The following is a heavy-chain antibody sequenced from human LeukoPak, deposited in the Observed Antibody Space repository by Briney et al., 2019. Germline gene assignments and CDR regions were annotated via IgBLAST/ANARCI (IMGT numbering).Heavy chain of an antibody. CDR1: GYTFTSYY. CDR2: INPSGGST. CDR3: ARDNGDFWSGSNR. D-gene: IGHD3-3*01. V-gene: IGHV1-46*01. J-gene: IGHJ4*02. Sequence: ASVTVSCTASGYTFTSYYMHWVRQAPGQGLEWMGIINPSGGSTSYAQKFQGRVTMTRDTSTSTVYMELSSLRSEDTAVYYCARDNGDFWSGSNRWGQGTLVTVSS.